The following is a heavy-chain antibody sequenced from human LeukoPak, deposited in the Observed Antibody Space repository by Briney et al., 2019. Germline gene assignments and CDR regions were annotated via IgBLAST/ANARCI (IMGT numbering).Heavy chain of an antibody. Sequence: SETLSLTCTVSGYSLSSGYYWGWIRQPPGNGLEWIGSIYHSGSTYYNPSLKSRVTISVDTSKNQFSLKLSSVTAADTAVYYCAREADSSAGGFDYWGQGTLVTVSS. D-gene: IGHD6-19*01. V-gene: IGHV4-38-2*02. J-gene: IGHJ4*02. CDR1: GYSLSSGYY. CDR3: AREADSSAGGFDY. CDR2: IYHSGST.